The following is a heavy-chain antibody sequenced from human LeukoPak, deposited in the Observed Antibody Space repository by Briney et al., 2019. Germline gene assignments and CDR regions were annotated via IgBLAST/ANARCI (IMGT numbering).Heavy chain of an antibody. D-gene: IGHD1-26*01. CDR2: ISAYNGYT. J-gene: IGHJ4*02. Sequence: ASVKVSCKASGYAFTTTYINWARQAPGQGLEWMGRISAYNGYTSYAQKFQGRVAMTTDSSTSIAYMDLASLTSDDTAVYYCARGGTYYPCIDYWGQGTLVTVSS. V-gene: IGHV1-18*01. CDR3: ARGGTYYPCIDY. CDR1: GYAFTTTY.